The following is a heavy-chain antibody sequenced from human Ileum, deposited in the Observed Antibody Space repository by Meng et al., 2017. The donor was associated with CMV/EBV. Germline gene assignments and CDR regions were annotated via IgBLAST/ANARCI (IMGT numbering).Heavy chain of an antibody. CDR3: ARGDFIVVVVAANNWFDP. J-gene: IGHJ5*02. CDR2: INPNSGGT. D-gene: IGHD2-15*01. Sequence: QVQQVQVGAELKKPGASGKVSCKASGYTITGYNMNWVRPAPGQGLEWMGWINPNSGGTNYAQKFQGRVTMTRDTSISTAYMELSRLRSDDTAVYYCARGDFIVVVVAANNWFDPWGQGTLVTVSS. V-gene: IGHV1-2*02. CDR1: GYTITGYN.